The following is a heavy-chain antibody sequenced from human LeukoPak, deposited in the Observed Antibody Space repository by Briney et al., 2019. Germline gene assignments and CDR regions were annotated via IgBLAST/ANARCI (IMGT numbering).Heavy chain of an antibody. Sequence: WETLSLTCTVSGGSISSYYWSWIRQPPGKGLEWIGYIYYSGSTNYNPSLKSRVTISVDTSKNQFSLKLSSVTAADTAVYYCARALTSPIAARLNWFDPWGQGTLVTVSS. V-gene: IGHV4-59*01. CDR1: GGSISSYY. CDR3: ARALTSPIAARLNWFDP. J-gene: IGHJ5*02. D-gene: IGHD6-6*01. CDR2: IYYSGST.